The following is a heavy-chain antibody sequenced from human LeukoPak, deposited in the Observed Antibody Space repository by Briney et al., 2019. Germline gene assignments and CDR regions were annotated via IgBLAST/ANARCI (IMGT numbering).Heavy chain of an antibody. J-gene: IGHJ4*02. CDR1: GLTLSNVW. CDR3: ARDDSYDFWSGYIDY. Sequence: GGSLRLSCAVSGLTLSNVWMNWVRPAPGKGLEWVAVILYDGSNKYYADSVKGRFTISRDNSKSTLYLQMNSLRAEDTAVYYCARDDSYDFWSGYIDYWGQGTLVTVSS. CDR2: ILYDGSNK. D-gene: IGHD3-3*01. V-gene: IGHV3-30-3*01.